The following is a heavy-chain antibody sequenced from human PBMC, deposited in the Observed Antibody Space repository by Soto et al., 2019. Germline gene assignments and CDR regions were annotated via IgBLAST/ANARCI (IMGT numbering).Heavy chain of an antibody. CDR3: ARRRVSPIVVVVAATSGAFDI. J-gene: IGHJ3*02. CDR1: GGTFSSYA. CDR2: IIPIFGIA. D-gene: IGHD2-15*01. V-gene: IGHV1-69*10. Sequence: ASVKVSCKASGGTFSSYAISWVRQAPGQGLEWMGGIIPIFGIANYAQKFQGRVTITADKSTSTAYMELSSLRSEDTAVYYCARRRVSPIVVVVAATSGAFDIWGQGTMVTVSS.